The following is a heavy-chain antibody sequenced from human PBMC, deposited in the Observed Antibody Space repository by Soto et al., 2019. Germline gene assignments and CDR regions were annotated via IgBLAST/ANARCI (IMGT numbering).Heavy chain of an antibody. V-gene: IGHV3-30*18. Sequence: GGSLRLSCAASGFTFSSYGMHWVRQAPGKGLEWVAVISYDGSNKYYADSVKGRFTISRDNSKNTLYLQMNSLRAEDTAVYYCAKDLIDTAMVMFYYYGMDVWGQGTTVTVSS. CDR1: GFTFSSYG. D-gene: IGHD5-18*01. CDR2: ISYDGSNK. J-gene: IGHJ6*02. CDR3: AKDLIDTAMVMFYYYGMDV.